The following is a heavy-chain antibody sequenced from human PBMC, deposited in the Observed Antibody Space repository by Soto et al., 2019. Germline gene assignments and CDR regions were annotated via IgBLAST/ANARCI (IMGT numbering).Heavy chain of an antibody. J-gene: IGHJ6*02. Sequence: EVQLVESGGGLVQPGGSLRLSCAASGFTFSLYSMSWVGQAPGKGLEWVSYISRSSTGIHYADSVKGRFTISRDDATNSMHLQMNSLRDGETAVYYCARAVTWGLEVWGQGTTVSISS. CDR2: ISRSSTGI. CDR1: GFTFSLYS. CDR3: ARAVTWGLEV. V-gene: IGHV3-48*02. D-gene: IGHD3-10*01.